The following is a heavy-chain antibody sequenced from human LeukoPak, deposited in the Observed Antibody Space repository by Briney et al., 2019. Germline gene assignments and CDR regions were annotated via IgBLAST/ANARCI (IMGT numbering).Heavy chain of an antibody. Sequence: GGSLRLSCAASGFTFSSYAMSWVRQAPGKGLEWVSAISGSGGSTYYADSVKGRFTISRDNSKNTLYLQMNSLRAEDTAVYYCARGQRNDYGDVPYMDVWGKGTTVTISS. J-gene: IGHJ6*03. V-gene: IGHV3-23*01. CDR1: GFTFSSYA. CDR3: ARGQRNDYGDVPYMDV. CDR2: ISGSGGST. D-gene: IGHD4-17*01.